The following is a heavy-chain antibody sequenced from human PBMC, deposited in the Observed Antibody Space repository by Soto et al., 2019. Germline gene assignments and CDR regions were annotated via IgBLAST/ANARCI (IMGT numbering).Heavy chain of an antibody. CDR2: ISWDGGST. J-gene: IGHJ6*02. D-gene: IGHD6-6*01. CDR1: GFTFDDYT. V-gene: IGHV3-43*01. CDR3: AKGVIAVRPGYYGMDV. Sequence: EVQLVESGGVVVQPGGSLRLSCAASGFTFDDYTMHWVRQAPGKGLEWVSLISWDGGSTYYADSVKGRFTISRDNSKNSLYLQMNSLRTEDTALYYCAKGVIAVRPGYYGMDVWGQGTTVTVSS.